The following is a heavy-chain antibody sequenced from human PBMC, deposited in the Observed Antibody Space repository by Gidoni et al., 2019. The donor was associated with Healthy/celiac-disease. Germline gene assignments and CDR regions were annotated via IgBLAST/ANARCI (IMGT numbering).Heavy chain of an antibody. CDR3: ARDGQQLVYFDY. V-gene: IGHV3-33*01. J-gene: IGHJ4*02. D-gene: IGHD6-13*01. Sequence: QVQLVESGGGVVQPGRSLRLSCAASGFTFSSYGMHWVRQAPGKGLEWLAVIWYDGSNKYYADSVKGRFTISRDNSKNTLYLQMNSLRAEDTAVYYCARDGQQLVYFDYWGQGTLVTVSS. CDR1: GFTFSSYG. CDR2: IWYDGSNK.